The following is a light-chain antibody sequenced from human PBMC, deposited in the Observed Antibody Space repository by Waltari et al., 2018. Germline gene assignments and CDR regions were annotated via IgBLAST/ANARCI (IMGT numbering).Light chain of an antibody. Sequence: EIVLTQSPGPLPLSLGERATASCRARQSVSRALAWYQQKPGQAPRLLIYGASTRATGIPDRFSGSGSGTDFSLTISRVEPDDFAVYYCQHYLRLPVTFGQGTTVEI. CDR3: QHYLRLPVT. CDR1: QSVSRA. CDR2: GAS. J-gene: IGKJ1*01. V-gene: IGKV3-20*01.